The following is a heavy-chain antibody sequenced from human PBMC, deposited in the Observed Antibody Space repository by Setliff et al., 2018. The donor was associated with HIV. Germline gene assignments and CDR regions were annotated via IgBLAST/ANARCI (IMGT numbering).Heavy chain of an antibody. CDR1: GFTFSVHG. V-gene: IGHV3-30*02. Sequence: LRLSCAASGFTFSVHGMHWVRQAPGKGLEWVAFINYDESSEYYADSVKGRVSISRDNSKNTVDLHMNSLRTEDTAVYYCAKDGDYRNGDYDAFDIWGLGTMVTVS. J-gene: IGHJ3*02. D-gene: IGHD4-4*01. CDR2: INYDESSE. CDR3: AKDGDYRNGDYDAFDI.